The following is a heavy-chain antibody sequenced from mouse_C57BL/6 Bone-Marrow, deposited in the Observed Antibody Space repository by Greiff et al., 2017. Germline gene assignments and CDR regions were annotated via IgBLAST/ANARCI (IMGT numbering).Heavy chain of an antibody. D-gene: IGHD1-1*01. CDR3: ARAVAWYFDV. CDR2: IWSGGST. J-gene: IGHJ1*03. CDR1: GFSLTSYG. V-gene: IGHV2-2*01. Sequence: QVQLKESGPGLVQPSQSLSITCTVSGFSLTSYGVHWVRQSPGKGLEWLGVIWSGGSTDYNAAFISRLSISKDNSKSQVFFKMNSLQADDTAIYYCARAVAWYFDVWGTGTTVTVSS.